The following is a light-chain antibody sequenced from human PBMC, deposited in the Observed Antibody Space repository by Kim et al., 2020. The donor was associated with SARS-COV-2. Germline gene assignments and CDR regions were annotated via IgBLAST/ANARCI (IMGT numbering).Light chain of an antibody. CDR2: DVT. CDR3: CSYTSSNTLYV. CDR1: SSDIGGHNY. J-gene: IGLJ1*01. V-gene: IGLV2-14*03. Sequence: QPVLTQPASVSGSPGQSITISCTGTSSDIGGHNYVSWYQQHPGKAPKLMIFDVTNRPSGVSSRFSGSKSGNTASLTISGLQAEDTADYYCCSYTSSNTLYVFGTGTKVTVL.